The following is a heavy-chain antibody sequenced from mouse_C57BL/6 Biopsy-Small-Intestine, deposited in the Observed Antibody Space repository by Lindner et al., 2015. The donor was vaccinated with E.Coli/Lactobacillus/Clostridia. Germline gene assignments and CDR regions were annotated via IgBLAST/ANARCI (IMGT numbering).Heavy chain of an antibody. CDR2: VNPINGDT. CDR1: GYTFTDYY. CDR3: ARITYLGW. V-gene: IGHV1-26*01. D-gene: IGHD5-1*01. J-gene: IGHJ2*01. Sequence: VQLQESGPELVKPGTSVKMSCKASGYTFTDYYMNWVKQSHGKSLEWIGRVNPINGDTNYNQKFKGKATLTLDKSLSTAFMQLTSLTSEDSAVYYCARITYLGWWGQGTTLTVSS.